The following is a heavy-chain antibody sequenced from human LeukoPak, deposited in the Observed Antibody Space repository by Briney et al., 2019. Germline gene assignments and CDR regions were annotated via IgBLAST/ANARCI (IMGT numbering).Heavy chain of an antibody. CDR3: TRDGGSYSHLDY. Sequence: GGSLRLSCAASGFTFSDCAMHWVRQASGKGLEWVGLIESKAKNYATVYAASVKGTFTISRDESKNMAYLQMNSLKTDDTAVYYCTRDGGSYSHLDYWGQGTLVTVSS. D-gene: IGHD1-26*01. CDR2: IESKAKNYAT. V-gene: IGHV3-73*01. CDR1: GFTFSDCA. J-gene: IGHJ4*02.